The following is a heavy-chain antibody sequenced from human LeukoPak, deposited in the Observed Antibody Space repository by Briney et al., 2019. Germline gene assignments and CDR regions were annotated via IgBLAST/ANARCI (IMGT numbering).Heavy chain of an antibody. CDR3: TQTRIGTN. D-gene: IGHD1-14*01. Sequence: EGSLRLSCAASGFTLSSYWMSWVRQAPGKGLEWVANIKQDGSEKYYVDSVKGRFTISRDNAKNSLYLEMNSLRVEDTAVYYCTQTRIGTNWGQGTLVTVSS. CDR1: GFTLSSYW. CDR2: IKQDGSEK. V-gene: IGHV3-7*01. J-gene: IGHJ4*02.